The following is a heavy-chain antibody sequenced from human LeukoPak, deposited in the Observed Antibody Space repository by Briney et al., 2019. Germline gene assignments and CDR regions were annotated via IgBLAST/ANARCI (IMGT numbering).Heavy chain of an antibody. CDR3: AKDVVMGPTNHGLDY. J-gene: IGHJ4*02. D-gene: IGHD1-26*01. V-gene: IGHV3-30*18. CDR2: ISYDVSNR. Sequence: GGPLRLSCAASGFTFSSYGMHWVRQAPGKGLEWVAVISYDVSNRFYADSVKGRFTISRDNSKSTLYLQMNSLRPEDTAVYYCAKDVVMGPTNHGLDYWGQGTLVTVSS. CDR1: GFTFSSYG.